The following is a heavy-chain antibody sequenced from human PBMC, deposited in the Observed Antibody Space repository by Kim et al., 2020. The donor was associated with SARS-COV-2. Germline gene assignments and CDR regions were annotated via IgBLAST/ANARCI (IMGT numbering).Heavy chain of an antibody. Sequence: GGSLRLSCAASGFTFSSYSMNWVRQAPGKGLEWVSSISSSSSYIYYADSVKGRFTISRDNAKNSLYLQMNSLRAEDTAVYYCARLTKWVLWFGELSGGVDYWGQGTLVTVSS. J-gene: IGHJ4*02. V-gene: IGHV3-21*01. CDR3: ARLTKWVLWFGELSGGVDY. CDR2: ISSSSSYI. D-gene: IGHD3-10*01. CDR1: GFTFSSYS.